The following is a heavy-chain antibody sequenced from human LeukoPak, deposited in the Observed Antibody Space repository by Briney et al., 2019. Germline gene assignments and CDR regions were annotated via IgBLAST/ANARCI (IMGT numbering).Heavy chain of an antibody. Sequence: PGGSLRLSCAASGFTFSSYAMSWVRQAPGKGLEWVSAISGSGGSTYYADSVKGRFTISRDNSKNTLYLQMNSLRAEDTAVYYCAKDAARTTIVVVIGAFDIWGQGTMVTVSS. CDR2: ISGSGGST. D-gene: IGHD3-22*01. CDR1: GFTFSSYA. V-gene: IGHV3-23*01. CDR3: AKDAARTTIVVVIGAFDI. J-gene: IGHJ3*02.